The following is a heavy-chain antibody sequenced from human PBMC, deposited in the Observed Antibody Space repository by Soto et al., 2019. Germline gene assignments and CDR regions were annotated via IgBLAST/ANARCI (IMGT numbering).Heavy chain of an antibody. V-gene: IGHV4-30-2*01. J-gene: IGHJ6*02. D-gene: IGHD3-10*01. CDR3: ARAPYYYGSGISGSGYYYYGMDV. Sequence: KASETLSLTCAVSGGSISSGGYSWSWIRQPPGKGLEWIGYTYHSGSTYYNPSLKSRVTISVDRSKNQFSLKLSSVTAADTAVYYCARAPYYYGSGISGSGYYYYGMDVWGQGTTVTVSS. CDR1: GGSISSGGYS. CDR2: TYHSGST.